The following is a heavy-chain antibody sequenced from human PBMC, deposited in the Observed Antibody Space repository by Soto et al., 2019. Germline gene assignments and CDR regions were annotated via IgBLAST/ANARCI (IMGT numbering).Heavy chain of an antibody. J-gene: IGHJ4*02. CDR1: GYTFTSYG. V-gene: IGHV1-18*01. Sequence: QVQLVQSGAEVKKPGASVKVSCKASGYTFTSYGISWVRQAPGQGLEWMGWISAYNVNTNYAQKLQGRVNMTTDTATSTAYMELKSLRSDDTAMYACARVEFGDPGVYWGQGPLVTVSS. CDR2: ISAYNVNT. CDR3: ARVEFGDPGVY. D-gene: IGHD4-17*01.